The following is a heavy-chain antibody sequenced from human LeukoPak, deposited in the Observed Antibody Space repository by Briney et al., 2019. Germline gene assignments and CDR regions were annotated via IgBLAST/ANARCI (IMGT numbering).Heavy chain of an antibody. Sequence: GGPLRLSCEASGFTFDDYAMHWVRQAPGKGLEWVSGISWNSGSIGYADSVKGRFTISRDNAKNSLYLQMNSLRAEDTALYYCAKGAAAGTPYYFDYWGQGTLVTVSS. CDR1: GFTFDDYA. V-gene: IGHV3-9*01. D-gene: IGHD6-13*01. CDR3: AKGAAAGTPYYFDY. CDR2: ISWNSGSI. J-gene: IGHJ4*02.